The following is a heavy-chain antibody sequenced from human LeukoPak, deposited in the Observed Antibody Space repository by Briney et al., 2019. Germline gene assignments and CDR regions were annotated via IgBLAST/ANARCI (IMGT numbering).Heavy chain of an antibody. D-gene: IGHD3-9*01. CDR1: GFTFRMYS. J-gene: IGHJ4*02. V-gene: IGHV3-48*02. CDR3: ARDRQDYDLLTGYDF. Sequence: GGSLRPSCAASGFTFRMYSLNWVRQAPGKGLEWVAYIRSSSTTIHYADSVKGRFTISRDNAKNSLYLQMNSLKDEDTGVYYCARDRQDYDLLTGYDFWGQGTLVTVSS. CDR2: IRSSSTTI.